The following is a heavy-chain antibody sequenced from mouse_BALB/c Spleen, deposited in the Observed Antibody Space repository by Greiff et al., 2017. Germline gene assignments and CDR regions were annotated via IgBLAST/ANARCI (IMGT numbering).Heavy chain of an antibody. Sequence: EVMLVESGGGLVQPGGSRKLSCAASGFTFSSFGMHWVRQAPEKGLEWVAYISSGSSTIYYADTVKGRFTISRDNPKNTLFLQMTSLRSEDTAMYYCARCDGYYNYYAMDYWGQGTSVTVSS. D-gene: IGHD2-3*01. CDR1: GFTFSSFG. CDR2: ISSGSSTI. CDR3: ARCDGYYNYYAMDY. V-gene: IGHV5-17*02. J-gene: IGHJ4*01.